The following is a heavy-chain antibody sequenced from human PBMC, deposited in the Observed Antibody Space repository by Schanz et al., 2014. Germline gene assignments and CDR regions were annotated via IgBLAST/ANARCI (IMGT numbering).Heavy chain of an antibody. Sequence: QVQLVQSGAEVKKPGASVKVSCKASGYTFVSYSMHWVRQAPGQGLEWMGWINGYNGHTLYAQKFQGRVTMTTDTSTSTSYMELTSLRFDDTAVYYCARDGVDAAAGGNYWGQGTLXTVSS. D-gene: IGHD6-13*01. J-gene: IGHJ4*02. CDR3: ARDGVDAAAGGNY. CDR2: INGYNGHT. V-gene: IGHV1-18*04. CDR1: GYTFVSYS.